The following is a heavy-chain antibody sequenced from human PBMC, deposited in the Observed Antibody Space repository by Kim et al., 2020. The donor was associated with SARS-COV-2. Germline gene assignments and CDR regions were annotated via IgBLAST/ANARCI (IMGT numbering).Heavy chain of an antibody. CDR3: ATEKYYYDSSGYYASGYFQH. J-gene: IGHJ1*01. CDR1: GYTLTELS. CDR2: FDPEDGET. D-gene: IGHD3-22*01. Sequence: ASVKVSCKVSGYTLTELSMHWVRQAPGKGLEWMGGFDPEDGETIYAQKFQGRVTMTEDTSTDTAYMELSSLRSEDTAVYYCATEKYYYDSSGYYASGYFQHWGQGTLVTVSS. V-gene: IGHV1-24*01.